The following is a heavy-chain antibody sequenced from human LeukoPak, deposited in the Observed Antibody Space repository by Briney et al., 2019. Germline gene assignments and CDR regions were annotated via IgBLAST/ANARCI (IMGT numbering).Heavy chain of an antibody. J-gene: IGHJ4*02. CDR2: ISPSGGST. D-gene: IGHD3-22*01. CDR3: ASLMSVRPNYYDGSGYYWR. Sequence: ASVKVSCKAFGYTFTSNYMHWVRQAPGQGPEWMGVISPSGGSTTYAQKFQGSVTMTRDTSISTAYMELSGLRSDDTAVYYCASLMSVRPNYYDGSGYYWRWGQGTLVTVSS. V-gene: IGHV1-46*01. CDR1: GYTFTSNY.